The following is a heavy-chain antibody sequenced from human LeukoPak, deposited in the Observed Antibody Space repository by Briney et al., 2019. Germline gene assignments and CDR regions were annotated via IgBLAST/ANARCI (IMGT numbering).Heavy chain of an antibody. CDR2: FGISGTI. Sequence: PGGSLRLSCAVSGFTVKTYDMHWVRQAPGEGPEWIAYFGISGTIYYADSVRGRFTISRDNAKNSLFLQMNSLRVDDTAIYYCAGFGVYPYWGQGTPATVSS. V-gene: IGHV3-48*01. J-gene: IGHJ4*02. D-gene: IGHD5/OR15-5a*01. CDR3: AGFGVYPY. CDR1: GFTVKTYD.